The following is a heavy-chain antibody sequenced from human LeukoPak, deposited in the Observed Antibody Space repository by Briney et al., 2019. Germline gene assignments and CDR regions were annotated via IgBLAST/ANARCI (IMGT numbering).Heavy chain of an antibody. D-gene: IGHD3-10*01. CDR3: ARGRSGSYYGSGSYGGGYYHFGMDV. V-gene: IGHV4-31*03. J-gene: IGHJ6*02. Sequence: SQTLSLTCTVSGGSISSGGYYWSWIRQHPGKGLEWIGYIYYSGSTYYNPSLKSRVTISEDTSKNQFSLKLSSVTAADTAVYYCARGRSGSYYGSGSYGGGYYHFGMDVWGQGTTVTVSS. CDR1: GGSISSGGYY. CDR2: IYYSGST.